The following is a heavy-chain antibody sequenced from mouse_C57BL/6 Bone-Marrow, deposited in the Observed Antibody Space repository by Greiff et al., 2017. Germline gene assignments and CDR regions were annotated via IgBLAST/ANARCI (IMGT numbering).Heavy chain of an antibody. Sequence: QVQLKQSGAELARPGASVKLSCKASGYTFTSYGISWVKQRTGQGLEWIGEIYPRSGNTYYNEKFKGKATLTADKSSRTAYMELRSLTSEDSAVYFCARSKVIGYFDYWGQGTTLTVSS. D-gene: IGHD1-1*01. CDR3: ARSKVIGYFDY. CDR2: IYPRSGNT. CDR1: GYTFTSYG. J-gene: IGHJ2*01. V-gene: IGHV1-81*01.